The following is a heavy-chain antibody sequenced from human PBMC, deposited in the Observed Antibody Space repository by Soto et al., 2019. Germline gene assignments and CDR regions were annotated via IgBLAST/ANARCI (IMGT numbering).Heavy chain of an antibody. J-gene: IGHJ4*02. D-gene: IGHD2-21*02. V-gene: IGHV3-33*01. Sequence: GGSLRLSCAASGFTFSSYGMHWVRQAPGKGLEWVAVIWYDGSNKYYADSVKGRFTISRDNSKNTLYLQMNSLRAEDTAVYYCARDPNEPYCGGDCYSGVDYWGQGTLVTVSS. CDR3: ARDPNEPYCGGDCYSGVDY. CDR1: GFTFSSYG. CDR2: IWYDGSNK.